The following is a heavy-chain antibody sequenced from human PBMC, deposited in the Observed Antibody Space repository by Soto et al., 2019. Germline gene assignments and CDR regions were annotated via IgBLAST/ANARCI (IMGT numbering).Heavy chain of an antibody. J-gene: IGHJ6*02. CDR3: EAMVQGVMRTWYYYYGMDV. D-gene: IGHD3-10*01. CDR2: IYYSGST. V-gene: IGHV4-39*01. Sequence: SETLSLTCTVSGGSISSSSYYWGWIRQPPGKGLEWIGSIYYSGSTYYNPSLKSRVTISVDTSKNQFSLKLSSVTAADTALYYCEAMVQGVMRTWYYYYGMDVWGQGTTVTVSS. CDR1: GGSISSSSYY.